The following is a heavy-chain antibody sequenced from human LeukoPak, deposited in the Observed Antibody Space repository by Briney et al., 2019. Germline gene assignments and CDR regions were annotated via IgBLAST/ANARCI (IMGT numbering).Heavy chain of an antibody. CDR3: AKALRLYDILTGCDY. CDR1: GFTFDDYA. CDR2: ISGDGGST. J-gene: IGHJ4*02. V-gene: IGHV3-43*02. Sequence: GGSLRLSCAASGFTFDDYAMHWVRQAPGKGLERVSLISGDGGSTYYADSVKGRFTISRDNSKNSLYLQMNSLRTEDTALYYCAKALRLYDILTGCDYWGQGTLVTVSS. D-gene: IGHD3-9*01.